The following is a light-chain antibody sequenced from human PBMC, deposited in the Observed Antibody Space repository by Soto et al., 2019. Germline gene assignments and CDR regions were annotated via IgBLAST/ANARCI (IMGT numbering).Light chain of an antibody. V-gene: IGKV3-20*01. CDR3: QQYCSSLWT. CDR2: GAS. Sequence: EIVLTQSPDTLSLSPGERATLSCRASQSVSSSYLAWYQQKPGQAPRLLIYGASSRATGIPDRFSGSGSGTDFTLTIIRLEPEDFAVYYCQQYCSSLWTFGQGTKVEIK. J-gene: IGKJ1*01. CDR1: QSVSSSY.